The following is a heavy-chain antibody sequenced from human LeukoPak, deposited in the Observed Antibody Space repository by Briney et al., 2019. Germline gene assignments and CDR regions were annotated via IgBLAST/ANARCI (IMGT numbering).Heavy chain of an antibody. CDR3: AREFEGSGWYGNYYYYMDV. CDR1: GGSISSYY. J-gene: IGHJ6*03. Sequence: SETLSLTCTVSGGSISSYYWSWIRQPPGKGLEWIGYIYYSGSTNYNPSLKSRVTISVDTSKNQFSLKLSSVTAADTALYYCAREFEGSGWYGNYYYYMDVWGKGTTVTISS. V-gene: IGHV4-59*01. CDR2: IYYSGST. D-gene: IGHD6-19*01.